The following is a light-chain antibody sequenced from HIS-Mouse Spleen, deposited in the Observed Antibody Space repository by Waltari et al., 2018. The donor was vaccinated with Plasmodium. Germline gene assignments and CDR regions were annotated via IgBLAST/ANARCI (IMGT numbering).Light chain of an antibody. V-gene: IGKV1-6*01. CDR2: AAS. Sequence: AIQMTQAPSSLSASVGDRVTITCRASQGIRNDLVWYQQKPGKAPKLLISAASSLQSGVTSRFSGSGSGTDFTLTISSLQPEDFATYYCLQDYNYPYTFGQGTKLEIK. J-gene: IGKJ2*01. CDR1: QGIRND. CDR3: LQDYNYPYT.